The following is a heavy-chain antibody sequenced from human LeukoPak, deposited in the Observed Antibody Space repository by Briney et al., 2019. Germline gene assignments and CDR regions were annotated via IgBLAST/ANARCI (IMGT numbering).Heavy chain of an antibody. CDR3: ARLPAGTTSYYYYYYYMDV. V-gene: IGHV4-34*01. CDR2: INHSGST. CDR1: GGSFSGYY. J-gene: IGHJ6*03. D-gene: IGHD1-1*01. Sequence: KPSETLSLTCAVYGGSFSGYYWSWIRQPPGKGLEWIGEINHSGSTNYNPSLKSRVTISVDTSKNQFSLKLSSVTAADTAVYYCARLPAGTTSYYYYYYYMDVWGKGTTVTISS.